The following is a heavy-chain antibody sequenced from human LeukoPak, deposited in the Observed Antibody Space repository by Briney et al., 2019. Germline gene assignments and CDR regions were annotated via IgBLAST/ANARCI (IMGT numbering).Heavy chain of an antibody. V-gene: IGHV3-15*01. D-gene: IGHD3-9*01. CDR2: IKSKTDGGTT. CDR1: GFTFSNAW. CDR3: PSEDGIRYFDWRGISY. Sequence: PGESLRLSCAASGFTFSNAWMSWVRQAPGKGLEWVGRIKSKTDGGTTDYAAPVKGRFTISRDDSKNTLYLQMNSLKTEDTAVYFCPSEDGIRYFDWRGISYWGQGTLVTVSS. J-gene: IGHJ4*02.